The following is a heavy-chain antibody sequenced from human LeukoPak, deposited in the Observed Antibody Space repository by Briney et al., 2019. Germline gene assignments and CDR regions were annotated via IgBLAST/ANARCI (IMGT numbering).Heavy chain of an antibody. J-gene: IGHJ4*02. Sequence: GGSLRLSCAASGFTFNSYWMSWVRQAPGKGLEWVANIKQDGTEKYYVDSVKGRFTISRDNAKNSLYLQMNSLRAEDTAVYYCARDTFCISTGCYVGIELPRFDYWGQGTLVTVSS. V-gene: IGHV3-7*01. CDR2: IKQDGTEK. CDR3: ARDTFCISTGCYVGIELPRFDY. CDR1: GFTFNSYW. D-gene: IGHD2-2*01.